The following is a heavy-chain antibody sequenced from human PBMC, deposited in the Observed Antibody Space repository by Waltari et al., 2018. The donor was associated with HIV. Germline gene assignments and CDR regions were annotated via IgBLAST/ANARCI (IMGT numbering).Heavy chain of an antibody. D-gene: IGHD1-26*01. J-gene: IGHJ5*02. CDR1: GYIFHNYY. Sequence: QVQLVQSGAEAKQPGAPVKVHCTAAGYIFHNYYINWVRQVIGQGLEWMGWMNPNSRNTGYAQKFQGRVTMTRDTSITTAYMELSSLKSEDTAVYYCARAVNAVGAPHWFAPWGQGTLVTVSS. CDR3: ARAVNAVGAPHWFAP. V-gene: IGHV1-8*01. CDR2: MNPNSRNT.